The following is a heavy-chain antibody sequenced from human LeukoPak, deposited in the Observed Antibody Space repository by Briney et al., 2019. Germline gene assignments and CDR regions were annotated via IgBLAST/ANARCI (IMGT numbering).Heavy chain of an antibody. J-gene: IGHJ6*02. Sequence: PGGSLRLSCAASGFTFSSYGMHWVRQAPGKGLEWVAVISYDGSNKYYADSVKGRFTISRDNSKNTLYLQMNSLRAEDTAVYYCAREYHPYYYYGMDVWGQGTTVTVSS. CDR1: GFTFSSYG. V-gene: IGHV3-30*03. CDR3: AREYHPYYYYGMDV. D-gene: IGHD2-2*01. CDR2: ISYDGSNK.